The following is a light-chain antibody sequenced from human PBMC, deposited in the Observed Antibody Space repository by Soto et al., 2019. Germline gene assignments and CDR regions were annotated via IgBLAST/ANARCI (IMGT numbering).Light chain of an antibody. CDR2: GAS. CDR1: QTVSSN. V-gene: IGKV3-15*01. Sequence: EIVMTQSSATLSVSPGERATLSCRASQTVSSNLAWYQQKPGQAPRLLIYGASNRATGIAARFSGSGSGTEFTLTISSLQSEDSAVYYCQQYNNWPFTFGGGTKVEIK. CDR3: QQYNNWPFT. J-gene: IGKJ4*01.